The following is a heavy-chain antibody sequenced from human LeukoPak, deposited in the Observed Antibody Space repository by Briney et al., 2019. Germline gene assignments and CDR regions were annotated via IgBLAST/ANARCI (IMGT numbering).Heavy chain of an antibody. CDR2: IKQDGSEK. Sequence: QAGGSLRLSCVASGFTFSSRDWMTWVRQAPGKGLEWVANIKQDGSEKNYVDSVKGRFTISRDNSKNTLYLQMNSLRAEDTAVYYCARTVGYGDYNWFDPWGQGTLVTVSS. D-gene: IGHD4-17*01. V-gene: IGHV3-7*03. J-gene: IGHJ5*02. CDR3: ARTVGYGDYNWFDP. CDR1: GFTFSSRDW.